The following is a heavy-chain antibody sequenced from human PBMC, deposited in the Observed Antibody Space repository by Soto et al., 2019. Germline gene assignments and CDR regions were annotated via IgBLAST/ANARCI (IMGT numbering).Heavy chain of an antibody. V-gene: IGHV6-1*01. D-gene: IGHD2-21*01. CDR1: GYSVSSNSAA. CDR3: AREVVEPAAYYYGMDV. Sequence: SHTLSLTCAISGYSVSSNSAAWNLIRQSPSRGLEWLGRTYYRSKWYNDYAVSVKSRITINPDTSKNQFSLQLNSVTPEDTAVYYCAREVVEPAAYYYGMDVWGQGTTVTVSS. CDR2: TYYRSKWYN. J-gene: IGHJ6*02.